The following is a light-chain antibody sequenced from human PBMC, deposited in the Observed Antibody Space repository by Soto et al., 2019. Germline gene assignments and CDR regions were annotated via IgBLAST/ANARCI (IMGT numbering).Light chain of an antibody. CDR1: QTVSANY. J-gene: IGKJ1*01. V-gene: IGKV3-20*01. CDR3: PQSGASRA. CDR2: GAS. Sequence: ESVLTQSPGTLSLSPGEGATLSCRASQTVSANYLAWYQQKPGQAPRLLIYGASNRATGIPDRFSGSGSGTDFTLTITRLEPEDFAVYFCPQSGASRAFGQGTKVEIK.